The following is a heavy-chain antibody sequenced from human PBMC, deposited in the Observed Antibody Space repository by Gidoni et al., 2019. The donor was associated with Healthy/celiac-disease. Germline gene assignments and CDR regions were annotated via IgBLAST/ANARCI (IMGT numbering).Heavy chain of an antibody. CDR2: FDPEDGET. V-gene: IGHV1-24*01. J-gene: IGHJ4*02. CDR3: ATIAYSGYDWGGYFDY. CDR1: GYTLTELY. Sequence: QVQLVQSGAEVKKPGASVKVSCKVSGYTLTELYVHWVRQAPGKGLEWMGGFDPEDGETIYAQKVQGRVTMTEDTSTDTAYMELSSLRSEDTAVYYCATIAYSGYDWGGYFDYWGQGTLVTVSS. D-gene: IGHD5-12*01.